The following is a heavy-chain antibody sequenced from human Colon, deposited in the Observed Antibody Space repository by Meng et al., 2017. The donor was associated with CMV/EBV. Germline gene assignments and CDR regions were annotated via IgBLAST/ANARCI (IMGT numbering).Heavy chain of an antibody. Sequence: TWQEFGPTLVKPTQTLTLTCTFSGFSLSTNGVTVGWIRQPPGKALEWLALIYWDDDKRYSPSLKSRLTITKDTSKNQVVLTMINMDPVDTATYYCAHRFLRDSSSSLHFDSWGQGTLVTVSS. CDR3: AHRFLRDSSSSLHFDS. D-gene: IGHD6-6*01. J-gene: IGHJ4*02. CDR1: GFSLSTNGVT. CDR2: IYWDDDK. V-gene: IGHV2-5*02.